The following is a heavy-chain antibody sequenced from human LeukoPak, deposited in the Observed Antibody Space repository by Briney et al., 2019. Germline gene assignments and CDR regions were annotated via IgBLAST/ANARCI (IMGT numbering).Heavy chain of an antibody. CDR1: GYTFTSYG. D-gene: IGHD3-10*01. J-gene: IGHJ3*02. Sequence: GASVKVSCKASGYTFTSYGISWVRQAPGQGVEWMGWISAYNGNTNYAQKLQGRVTMTTDTSTSTAYMELRSLRSDDTAVYYCARTSQRQLWFGELYPSRLQTRGAFDIWGQGTMVTVSS. CDR3: ARTSQRQLWFGELYPSRLQTRGAFDI. V-gene: IGHV1-18*01. CDR2: ISAYNGNT.